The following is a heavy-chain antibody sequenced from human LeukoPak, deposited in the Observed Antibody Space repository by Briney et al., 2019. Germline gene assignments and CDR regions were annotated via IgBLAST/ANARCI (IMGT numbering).Heavy chain of an antibody. CDR2: IIPIFGTA. CDR3: ARELAYCGGGCYSGYLFDY. J-gene: IGHJ4*02. V-gene: IGHV1-69*05. D-gene: IGHD2-21*02. CDR1: GGTFSSYA. Sequence: GASVKVSCKASGGTFSSYAISWVRQAPGQGLEWMGGIIPIFGTANYAQKFQGRVTITTDESTSTAYMELSSLRSEDTAVYYCARELAYCGGGCYSGYLFDYWGQGTLVTVSS.